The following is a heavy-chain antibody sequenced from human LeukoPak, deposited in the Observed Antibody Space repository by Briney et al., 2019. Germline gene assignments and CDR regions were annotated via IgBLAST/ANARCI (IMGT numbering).Heavy chain of an antibody. CDR2: IYYSGST. CDR1: GGSISSGDYY. CDR3: ARVRRGTMVRGVSGWFDP. Sequence: PSETLSLTCIVSGGSISSGDYYWSWIRQPPGKGLERIGYIYYSGSTFYNPSLKSRITISVDTSKQRFSLKLSSVTAGDTAVYYCARVRRGTMVRGVSGWFDPWGQGTLVTVSS. D-gene: IGHD3-10*01. V-gene: IGHV4-30-4*01. J-gene: IGHJ5*02.